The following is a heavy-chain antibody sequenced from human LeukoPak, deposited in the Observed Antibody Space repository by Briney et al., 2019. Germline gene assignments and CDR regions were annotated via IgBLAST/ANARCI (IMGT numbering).Heavy chain of an antibody. CDR3: ARDRGSSGWYYYGMDV. Sequence: PSETLSLTCTVSGGSISSYYWSWIRQPPGKGLEWIGYIYYSGSTNYNPSLKSRVTISVDTSKNQFSLKLSSVTAADTAVYYCARDRGSSGWYYYGMDVWGQGTTVTVSS. CDR1: GGSISSYY. V-gene: IGHV4-59*01. D-gene: IGHD6-19*01. CDR2: IYYSGST. J-gene: IGHJ6*02.